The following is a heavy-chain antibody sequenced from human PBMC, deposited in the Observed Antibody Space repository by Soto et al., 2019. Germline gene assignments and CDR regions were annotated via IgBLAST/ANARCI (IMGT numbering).Heavy chain of an antibody. Sequence: QVQLQESGPGLVKPSETLSLTCTVSGGSISSYYWSWIRQPPGKGLEWIGYIYYSGSTNYNPSLKSRVTISVDTSKNQFSLKLSSVTAADTAVYYCARRMNYYGSGSYYNGYYYYMDVWGKGTTVTVSS. J-gene: IGHJ6*03. V-gene: IGHV4-59*08. CDR3: ARRMNYYGSGSYYNGYYYYMDV. CDR1: GGSISSYY. D-gene: IGHD3-10*01. CDR2: IYYSGST.